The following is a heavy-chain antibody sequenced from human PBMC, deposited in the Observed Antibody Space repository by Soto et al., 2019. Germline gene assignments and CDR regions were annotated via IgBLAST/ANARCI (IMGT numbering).Heavy chain of an antibody. CDR3: ARDIAVAGRSGYDYYCMDV. CDR2: ISAYNGNT. D-gene: IGHD6-19*01. CDR1: GYTFTSYG. J-gene: IGHJ6*04. V-gene: IGHV1-18*04. Sequence: ASVKVSCKASGYTFTSYGISWVRQAPGQGLEWMGWISAYNGNTNYAQKLQGRVTMTTDTSTSTAYMELRSLRSDDTAVYYCARDIAVAGRSGYDYYCMDVWGKGSTVDGSS.